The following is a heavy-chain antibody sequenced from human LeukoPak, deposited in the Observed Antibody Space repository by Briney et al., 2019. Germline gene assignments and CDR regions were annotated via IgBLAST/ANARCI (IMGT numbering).Heavy chain of an antibody. V-gene: IGHV3-7*01. CDR2: ITPDGSGD. Sequence: GASLRLSCAASGFTFSNHWMSWVRQAPGKGLEWVASITPDGSGDYYMDSVRGRFTISRDNAENSLYLQMNSLGAEDTAVYYCARLMGTVTTYDYWGQGTLVTVSS. D-gene: IGHD1-7*01. J-gene: IGHJ4*02. CDR3: ARLMGTVTTYDY. CDR1: GFTFSNHW.